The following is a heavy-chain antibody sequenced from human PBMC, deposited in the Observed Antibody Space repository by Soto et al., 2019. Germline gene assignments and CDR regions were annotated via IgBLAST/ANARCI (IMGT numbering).Heavy chain of an antibody. Sequence: ASVKVSCKASGYTFTGYYMHWVRQAPGQGLEWMGWVNPNSGGTNYAQKFQGWVTMTRDTSISTAYMELSRLRSDDTAVYYCAREYYYGMGVWGQGTTVTVSS. V-gene: IGHV1-2*04. CDR2: VNPNSGGT. CDR3: AREYYYGMGV. J-gene: IGHJ6*02. CDR1: GYTFTGYY.